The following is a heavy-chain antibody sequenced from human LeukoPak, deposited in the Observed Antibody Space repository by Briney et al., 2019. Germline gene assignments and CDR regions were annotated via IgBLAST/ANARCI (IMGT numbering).Heavy chain of an antibody. CDR2: INPNSGGT. D-gene: IGHD1-26*01. Sequence: ASVKVSCKASGYTFTGYYMHWVRQAPGQGLEWMGWINPNSGGTNYAQKFQGRVTMTRDTSISTAYMELSRLRSDGTAVYYCARVGATEVSYYYGMDVWGQGTTVTVSS. J-gene: IGHJ6*02. CDR3: ARVGATEVSYYYGMDV. CDR1: GYTFTGYY. V-gene: IGHV1-2*02.